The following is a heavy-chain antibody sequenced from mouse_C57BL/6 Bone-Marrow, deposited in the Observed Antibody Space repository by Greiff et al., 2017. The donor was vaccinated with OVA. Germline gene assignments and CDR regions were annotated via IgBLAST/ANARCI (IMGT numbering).Heavy chain of an antibody. CDR3: ARQDYFDY. V-gene: IGHV5-6*01. CDR1: GFTFSSYG. J-gene: IGHJ2*01. CDR2: ISSGGSYT. Sequence: EVQGVESGGDLVKPGGSLKLSCAASGFTFSSYGMSWVRQTPDKRLEWVATISSGGSYTYYPDSVKGRFTISRDNAKNTLYLQMSSLKSEDTAMYYCARQDYFDYWGQGTTHTVSS.